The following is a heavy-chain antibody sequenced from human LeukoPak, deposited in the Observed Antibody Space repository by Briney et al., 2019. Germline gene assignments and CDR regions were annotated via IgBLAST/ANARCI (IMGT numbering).Heavy chain of an antibody. CDR3: ARGASVPGYDYVWGSSGDTKYFDY. J-gene: IGHJ4*02. D-gene: IGHD3-16*01. CDR2: IYYSGST. CDR1: GGSISSYY. V-gene: IGHV4-59*12. Sequence: SETLSLTCTVSGGSISSYYWSWIRQPPGKGLEWIGYIYYSGSTNYNPSLKSRVTISVDTSKNQFSLKLSSVTAADTAVYYCARGASVPGYDYVWGSSGDTKYFDYWGQGTLVTVSS.